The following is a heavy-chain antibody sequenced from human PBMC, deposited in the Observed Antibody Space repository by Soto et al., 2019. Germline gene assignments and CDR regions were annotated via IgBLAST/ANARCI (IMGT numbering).Heavy chain of an antibody. D-gene: IGHD6-6*01. J-gene: IGHJ4*02. Sequence: QVHLVQSGAEVTKAGSSVNVSCKASGGTFSSHAFSWVRQAPGQGLEWVGGIIPIFETANYAQEFQGRVTISADESTHTVILELNNLRSDDTAIYFCAIGDRSSWIGNHWGPGTQVTVS. CDR3: AIGDRSSWIGNH. V-gene: IGHV1-69*01. CDR2: IIPIFETA. CDR1: GGTFSSHA.